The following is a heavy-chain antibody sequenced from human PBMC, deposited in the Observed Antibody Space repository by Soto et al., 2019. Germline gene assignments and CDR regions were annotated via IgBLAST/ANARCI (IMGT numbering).Heavy chain of an antibody. CDR2: ISAYNGNT. J-gene: IGHJ4*02. Sequence: ASVKVSCKASGYTFTSYGISWVRQAPGQGLEWMGWISAYNGNTNYAQKLQGRVTMTTDTSTSTAYMELRSLRSDDTAVYYCARDSGRKSTAYYDSSGSSYWGQGXLVTVYS. V-gene: IGHV1-18*04. CDR3: ARDSGRKSTAYYDSSGSSY. CDR1: GYTFTSYG. D-gene: IGHD3-22*01.